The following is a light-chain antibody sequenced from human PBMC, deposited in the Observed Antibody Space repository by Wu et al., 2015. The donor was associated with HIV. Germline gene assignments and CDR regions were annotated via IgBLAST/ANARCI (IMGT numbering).Light chain of an antibody. Sequence: ETVLTQSPATLSLSPGERATLSCRASQSVNIYLAWYQQKPGQAPRLLIYDASNRATGIPARFSGSGSGTDFTLTITRLEPEDFAVYYCQQRTNWPITFGQGTRLEIK. CDR3: QQRTNWPIT. V-gene: IGKV3-11*01. CDR2: DAS. CDR1: QSVNIY. J-gene: IGKJ5*01.